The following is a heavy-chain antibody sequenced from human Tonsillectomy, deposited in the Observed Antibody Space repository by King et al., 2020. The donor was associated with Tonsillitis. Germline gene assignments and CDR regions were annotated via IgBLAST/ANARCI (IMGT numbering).Heavy chain of an antibody. CDR1: VYTFTGDY. CDR3: ARDLISNEDAY. CDR2: IHPNSGAT. Sequence: QLVQSGAEVKKPGASMKVSCKASVYTFTGDYIHWVLQAPGQGLELMGWIHPNSGATNYAQKYKGRGTMTRDTSISTAYMELTKLRSDDTAVYYCARDLISNEDAYWGQGTLVTVSS. V-gene: IGHV1-2*02. D-gene: IGHD3/OR15-3a*01. J-gene: IGHJ4*02.